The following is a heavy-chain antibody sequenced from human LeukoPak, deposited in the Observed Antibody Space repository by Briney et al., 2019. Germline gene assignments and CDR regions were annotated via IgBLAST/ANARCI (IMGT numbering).Heavy chain of an antibody. D-gene: IGHD1-26*01. CDR3: AKTRRSGTEYGDFDH. V-gene: IGHV3-43*02. Sequence: GGSLTLSCAASGFTFEDYSLHWLPQAQGKGLEWVSLIREDGRTTYYANSVKGRFAVSRDNSKKSLYLQMSSLRTEDTALYYCAKTRRSGTEYGDFDHWGQGTLVTVSS. J-gene: IGHJ4*02. CDR1: GFTFEDYS. CDR2: IREDGRTT.